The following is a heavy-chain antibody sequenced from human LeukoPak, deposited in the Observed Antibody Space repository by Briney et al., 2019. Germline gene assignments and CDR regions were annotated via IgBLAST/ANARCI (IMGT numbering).Heavy chain of an antibody. J-gene: IGHJ4*02. D-gene: IGHD3-16*01. V-gene: IGHV6-1*01. CDR1: GDSVSSKSGS. CDR2: TRYRSTWNT. CDR3: VRDFNWAFDY. Sequence: SQTLSLTCAISGDSVSSKSGSWSWMRQSPSRGLEYVGSTRYRSTWNTFYSLSVEGRITINADTSRNEVSLRLSSVTPEDTALYYCVRDFNWAFDYWGQGTLVTVSS.